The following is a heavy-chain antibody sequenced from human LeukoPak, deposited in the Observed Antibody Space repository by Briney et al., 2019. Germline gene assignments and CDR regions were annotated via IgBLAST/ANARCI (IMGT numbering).Heavy chain of an antibody. J-gene: IGHJ5*02. CDR1: GYTFTGYY. CDR2: INPNSGGT. Sequence: GAAAKVLCKASGYTFTGYYMQWVGPDAGQGLEWMGWINPNSGGTNYAQEFQGWVTITRDTSISTAYMELSRLRSDDTAVDYCARGNGSGSQIRDWFDPWGQGTLVTVSS. D-gene: IGHD3-10*01. V-gene: IGHV1-2*04. CDR3: ARGNGSGSQIRDWFDP.